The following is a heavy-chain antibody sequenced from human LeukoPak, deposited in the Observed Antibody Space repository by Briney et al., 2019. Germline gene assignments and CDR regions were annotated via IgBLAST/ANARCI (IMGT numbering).Heavy chain of an antibody. V-gene: IGHV4-34*01. CDR2: INHSGST. D-gene: IGHD3-22*01. CDR3: ARGPTYYYDSSGYLY. J-gene: IGHJ4*02. CDR1: GGSFNGYY. Sequence: SETLSLTCAVYGGSFNGYYWSWIRQPPGKGLEWIGEINHSGSTNYNPSLKSRVTISVDTSKNQFSLKLSSVTAADTAVYYCARGPTYYYDSSGYLYWGQGTLVTVSS.